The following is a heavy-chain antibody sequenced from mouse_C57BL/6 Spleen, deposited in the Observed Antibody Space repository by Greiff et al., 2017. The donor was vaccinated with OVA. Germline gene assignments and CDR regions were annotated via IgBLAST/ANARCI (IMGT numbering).Heavy chain of an antibody. V-gene: IGHV1-81*01. CDR2: IYPRSGNT. CDR1: GYTFTSYG. D-gene: IGHD2-5*01. Sequence: VQGVESGAELARPGASVKLSCKASGYTFTSYGISWVKQRTGQGLEWIGEIYPRSGNTYYNEKFKGKATLTADKSSSTAYMELRSLTSEDSAVYFCARLDYSNPYWGQGTTLTVSS. J-gene: IGHJ2*01. CDR3: ARLDYSNPY.